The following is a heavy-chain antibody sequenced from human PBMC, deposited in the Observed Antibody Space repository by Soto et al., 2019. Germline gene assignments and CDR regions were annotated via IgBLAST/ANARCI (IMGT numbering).Heavy chain of an antibody. Sequence: QITLKESGPTLVKPTQTLTLICTFSGFSLSTSGVGVGWIRQPPGKALEWLALIYWDDDKRYSPSLKSRLTIPKDTSKNQVVLTMTHMDPVDTATYYCAHLHYDFWSGYSHAFDYWGQGTLVTVSS. J-gene: IGHJ4*02. D-gene: IGHD3-3*01. V-gene: IGHV2-5*02. CDR1: GFSLSTSGVG. CDR3: AHLHYDFWSGYSHAFDY. CDR2: IYWDDDK.